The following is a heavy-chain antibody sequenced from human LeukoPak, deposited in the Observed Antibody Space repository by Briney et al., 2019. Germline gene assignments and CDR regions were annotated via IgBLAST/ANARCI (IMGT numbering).Heavy chain of an antibody. CDR2: ISAYNGNT. CDR3: ARDEWVIGIAARRGIDY. J-gene: IGHJ4*02. V-gene: IGHV1-18*01. Sequence: GASVKVSCKASGYTFTSYGISWVRQAPGQGLEWMGWISAYNGNTNYAQKLQGRVTMTTDTSTSTAYMELRSLRSDDTAVYFCARDEWVIGIAARRGIDYWGQGTLVTVSS. CDR1: GYTFTSYG. D-gene: IGHD6-6*01.